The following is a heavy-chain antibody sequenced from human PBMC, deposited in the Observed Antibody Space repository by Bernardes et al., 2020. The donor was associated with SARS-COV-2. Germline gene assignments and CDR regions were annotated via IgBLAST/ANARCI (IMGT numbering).Heavy chain of an antibody. CDR2: IYWDDDK. V-gene: IGHV2-5*02. J-gene: IGHJ5*02. D-gene: IGHD3-16*01. CDR1: GFSLSTSGLG. CDR3: ARWFGMITRAWFDP. Sequence: SVPTLVKPTQTLTLTCTFSGFSLSTSGLGVGWIRQPPGTALEWLALIYWDDDKRYSPSLKSRLSITKDTSKNQVVLTMTNMDPVDTATYYCARWFGMITRAWFDPWGQGTLVTVSS.